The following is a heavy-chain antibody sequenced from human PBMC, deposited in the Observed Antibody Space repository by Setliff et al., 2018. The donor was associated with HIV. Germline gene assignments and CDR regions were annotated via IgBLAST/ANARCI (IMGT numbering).Heavy chain of an antibody. V-gene: IGHV1-69*13. CDR3: ARDREAEGDAFDI. D-gene: IGHD3-10*01. CDR2: IISMFGTA. CDR1: GGTFSRDA. J-gene: IGHJ3*02. Sequence: SVKVSCKASGGTFSRDAISWVRQAPGQGLEWMGGIISMFGTANYAQKFQGRVTITADESTNTAYMELSSLRSEDTAGYYCARDREAEGDAFDIWGQGTMVTVSS.